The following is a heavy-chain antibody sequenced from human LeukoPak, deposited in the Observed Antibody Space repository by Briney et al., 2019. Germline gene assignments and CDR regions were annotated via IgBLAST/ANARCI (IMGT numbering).Heavy chain of an antibody. J-gene: IGHJ4*02. V-gene: IGHV1-2*02. CDR1: GYTFTGYY. CDR3: ARDAYGVVGIDY. Sequence: ATVNVSCKASGYTFTGYYMHWVRQAPGQGLEWMGWINPNSGGTNYAQKFQGRVTMTRDTSISTAYMELSRLRSDDTAVYYCARDAYGVVGIDYWGQGTLVTVSS. CDR2: INPNSGGT. D-gene: IGHD3-3*01.